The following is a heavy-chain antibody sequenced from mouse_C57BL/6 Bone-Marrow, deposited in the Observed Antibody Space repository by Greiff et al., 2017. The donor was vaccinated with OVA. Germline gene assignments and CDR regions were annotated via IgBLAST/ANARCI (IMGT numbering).Heavy chain of an antibody. Sequence: QVQLQQPGAELVKPGASVKLSCKASGYTFTSYWMQWVKQRPGQGLEWIGEIDPSDSYTNYNQKFKGKATLTVDTSSSTAYMQLSSLTSEDSAVYYWAREGGYSYYYAMDYWGQGTSVTVSS. CDR1: GYTFTSYW. CDR2: IDPSDSYT. D-gene: IGHD2-12*01. V-gene: IGHV1-50*01. CDR3: AREGGYSYYYAMDY. J-gene: IGHJ4*01.